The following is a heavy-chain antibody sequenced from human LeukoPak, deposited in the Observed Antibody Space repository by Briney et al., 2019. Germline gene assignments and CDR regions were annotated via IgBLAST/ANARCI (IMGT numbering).Heavy chain of an antibody. D-gene: IGHD3/OR15-3a*01. CDR3: ARRLWTGSKLYYYGMDV. V-gene: IGHV3-30-3*01. Sequence: GRSLRLSSAASGFTFSSYAMHWVRQAPGKGLEWVAVISYDGSNKYYADSVKGRFTISRDNSKNTLYLQMNSLRAEDTAVYYCARRLWTGSKLYYYGMDVWGQGTTVTVSS. J-gene: IGHJ6*02. CDR2: ISYDGSNK. CDR1: GFTFSSYA.